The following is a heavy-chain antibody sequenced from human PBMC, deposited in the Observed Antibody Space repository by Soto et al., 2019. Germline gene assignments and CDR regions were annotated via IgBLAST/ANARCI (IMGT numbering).Heavy chain of an antibody. CDR2: ISAYNGNT. CDR3: ATLTLDGGYDDLPLHFDN. V-gene: IGHV1-18*01. Sequence: ASVKVSCKASGYTFTSYGISWVRQAPGQGLEWMGWISAYNGNTNYAQKLQGRVTMTTDTSTSTAYMELRSLRSDDTAVYYCATLTLDGGYDDLPLHFDNLGQETLLTISS. J-gene: IGHJ4*02. D-gene: IGHD5-12*01. CDR1: GYTFTSYG.